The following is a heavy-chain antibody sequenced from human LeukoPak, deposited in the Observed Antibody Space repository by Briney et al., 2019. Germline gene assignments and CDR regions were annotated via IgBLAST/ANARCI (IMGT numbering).Heavy chain of an antibody. D-gene: IGHD6-19*01. J-gene: IGHJ4*02. CDR1: GGPFVGYY. CDR2: INHSGST. CDR3: ARGVIWAVAGLDY. V-gene: IGHV4-34*01. Sequence: PSDTLSLTCTVSGGPFVGYYWTWIRQPPGKGLEWIGEINHSGSTNYNPSLKSRVTISVDTSKNQFSLKLSSVTAADTAVYYCARGVIWAVAGLDYWGQGTLVTVSS.